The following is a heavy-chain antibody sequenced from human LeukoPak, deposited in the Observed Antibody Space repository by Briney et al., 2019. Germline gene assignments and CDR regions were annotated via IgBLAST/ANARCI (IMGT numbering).Heavy chain of an antibody. V-gene: IGHV4-34*01. CDR3: ARGYSGNDYGYYFDY. CDR1: GGSFSGYY. J-gene: IGHJ4*02. CDR2: INHSGST. D-gene: IGHD5-12*01. Sequence: SETLSLTCAVYGGSFSGYYWSWIRQPPGKGLEWIGEINHSGSTNYNPSLKSRVTISVDTSKNQFSLKLSSVTAADTAVYYCARGYSGNDYGYYFDYWGQGNLVTVSS.